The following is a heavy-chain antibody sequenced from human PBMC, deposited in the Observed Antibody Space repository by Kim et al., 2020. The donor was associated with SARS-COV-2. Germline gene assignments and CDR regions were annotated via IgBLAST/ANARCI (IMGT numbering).Heavy chain of an antibody. Sequence: GSTNYNPSLKSRVTISVDTSKNQFSLKLSSVTAADTAVYYCARAYGYFDYWGQGTLVTVSS. V-gene: IGHV4-59*01. D-gene: IGHD4-17*01. CDR2: GST. J-gene: IGHJ4*02. CDR3: ARAYGYFDY.